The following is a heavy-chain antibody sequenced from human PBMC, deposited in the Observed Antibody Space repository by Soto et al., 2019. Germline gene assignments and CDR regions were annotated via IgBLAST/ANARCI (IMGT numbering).Heavy chain of an antibody. CDR3: ARDSPIGSTFSGYDAIDY. J-gene: IGHJ4*02. CDR1: GGPFSNDI. V-gene: IGHV1-69*04. D-gene: IGHD5-12*01. Sequence: GASVKVSCKASGGPFSNDIITWVRQAPGQGLEWMGRIIPLLNIANYAQKFQGRVTITADRSTGTAYMELNSLRSEDTAVYYCARDSPIGSTFSGYDAIDYWGQGTLVTVS. CDR2: IIPLLNIA.